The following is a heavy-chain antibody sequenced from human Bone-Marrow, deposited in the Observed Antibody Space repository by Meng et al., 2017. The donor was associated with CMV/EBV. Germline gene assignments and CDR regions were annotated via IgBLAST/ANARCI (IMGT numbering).Heavy chain of an antibody. Sequence: GSLRLSCTVSGGSISSYYWSWIRQPPGKGLEWIGYTYYSGTTNYNPSLKSRVTISVDTSKNQSSLKLSSVTAADTAVYYCARDERRGYCSSASCSEYGMDVWGQGTTVTVSS. J-gene: IGHJ6*02. CDR1: GGSISSYY. CDR2: TYYSGTT. CDR3: ARDERRGYCSSASCSEYGMDV. V-gene: IGHV4-59*12. D-gene: IGHD2-2*01.